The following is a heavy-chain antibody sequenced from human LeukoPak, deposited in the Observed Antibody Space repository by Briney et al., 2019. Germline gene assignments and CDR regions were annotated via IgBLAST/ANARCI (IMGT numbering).Heavy chain of an antibody. CDR3: ARENIVGATFDY. CDR1: GFTFSSYA. CDR2: ISYDGGNK. V-gene: IGHV3-30*04. D-gene: IGHD1-26*01. J-gene: IGHJ4*02. Sequence: GRSLRLSCAASGFTFSSYAMHWVRQAPGKGLEWVAVISYDGGNKYYADSVKGRFTISRDNSKNTLYLQMNSLRAEDTAVYYCARENIVGATFDYWGQGTLVTVSS.